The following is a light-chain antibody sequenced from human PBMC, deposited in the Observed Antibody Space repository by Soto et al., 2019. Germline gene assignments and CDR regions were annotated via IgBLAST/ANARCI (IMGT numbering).Light chain of an antibody. CDR1: QTISSW. V-gene: IGKV1-5*03. Sequence: DLQMTQSPSTLSGSVGDRVTITCRASQTISSWLAWYQQKPGKAPKLLIYKASTLKSGVPSRFSGSGSGTEFTLTIRRLQPDDFATYYCQHYNSYSEAFGQGTKVELK. CDR3: QHYNSYSEA. J-gene: IGKJ1*01. CDR2: KAS.